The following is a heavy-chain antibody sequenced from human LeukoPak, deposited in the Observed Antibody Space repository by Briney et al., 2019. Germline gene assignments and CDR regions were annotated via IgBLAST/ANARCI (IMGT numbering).Heavy chain of an antibody. Sequence: PGGSLRLSCAASGFTFSSYAMSWVRQAPGKGLEWVAVISYDGSNKYYADSVKGRFTISRDNSKNTLYLQMNSLRAEDTAVYYCAKSAGSLVPAAIVGFYALDYWGQGTLVTVSS. V-gene: IGHV3-30*18. CDR3: AKSAGSLVPAAIVGFYALDY. J-gene: IGHJ4*02. CDR2: ISYDGSNK. D-gene: IGHD2-2*02. CDR1: GFTFSSYA.